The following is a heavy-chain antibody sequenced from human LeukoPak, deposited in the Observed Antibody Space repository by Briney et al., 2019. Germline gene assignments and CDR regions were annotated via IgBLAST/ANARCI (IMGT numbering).Heavy chain of an antibody. V-gene: IGHV1-2*02. CDR2: INPNSGGT. Sequence: GASVKVSCKASGYTFTGYYMHWVRQAPGQGLEWMGWINPNSGGTNYAQKFQGRVTMTRDTSISTAYMELSRLRSDDTAVYYCARESIVVVVAATGIDYWGQGTLVTVSS. J-gene: IGHJ4*02. CDR3: ARESIVVVVAATGIDY. D-gene: IGHD2-15*01. CDR1: GYTFTGYY.